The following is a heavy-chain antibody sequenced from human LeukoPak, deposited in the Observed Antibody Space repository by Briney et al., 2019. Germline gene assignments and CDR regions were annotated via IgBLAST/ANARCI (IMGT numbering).Heavy chain of an antibody. CDR2: ISSSGNTV. D-gene: IGHD5-18*01. V-gene: IGHV3-11*01. Sequence: GGSLRLSCVSSGFSFSNYAMSWVRQAPGKGLEWLSYISSSGNTVYYADSVKGRFTISRDNAKNSLSLQMNSLRVEDTAVYYCARAHSPRYYYGMDVWGQGTTVTVSS. J-gene: IGHJ6*02. CDR1: GFSFSNYA. CDR3: ARAHSPRYYYGMDV.